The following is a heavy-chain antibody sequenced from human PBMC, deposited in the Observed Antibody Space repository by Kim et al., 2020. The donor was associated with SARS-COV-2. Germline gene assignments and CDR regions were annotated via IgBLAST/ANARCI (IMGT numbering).Heavy chain of an antibody. J-gene: IGHJ6*02. D-gene: IGHD4-17*01. Sequence: GGSLRLSCAASGFTFSGSAMHWVRQASGKGLEWVGRIRSKANNYATVYAASVTGRFTISRDDPKNTAYLQMNSLKTEDTAVYYCTRQGYGDYYGIDVWGQGTTVTVSS. CDR3: TRQGYGDYYGIDV. CDR2: IRSKANNYAT. CDR1: GFTFSGSA. V-gene: IGHV3-73*01.